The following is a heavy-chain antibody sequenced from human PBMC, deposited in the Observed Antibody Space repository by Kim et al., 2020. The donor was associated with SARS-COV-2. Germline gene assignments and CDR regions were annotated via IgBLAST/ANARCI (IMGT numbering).Heavy chain of an antibody. CDR1: GYTFTGYY. CDR2: INPNSGGT. D-gene: IGHD2-15*01. CDR3: ARVKSRYSGFGMDV. V-gene: IGHV1-2*06. Sequence: ASVKVSCKASGYTFTGYYMHWVRQAPGQGLEWMGRINPNSGGTNYAQKFQGRVTMTRDTSISTAYMELSRLRSDDTAVYYCARVKSRYSGFGMDVWGQGTTVTVSS. J-gene: IGHJ6*02.